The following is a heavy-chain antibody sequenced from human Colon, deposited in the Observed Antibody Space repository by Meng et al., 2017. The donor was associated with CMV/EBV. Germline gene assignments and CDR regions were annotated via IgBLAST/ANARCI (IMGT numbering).Heavy chain of an antibody. J-gene: IGHJ5*02. D-gene: IGHD3-3*01. CDR3: ARGHLALSLRFLEWLPSGRFDP. Sequence: GYDWSWIRQPPGKGLEWIGESKHSGSTNYNPSLKSRVTISVDTSKNQFSLKLSSVTAADTAVYYCARGHLALSLRFLEWLPSGRFDPWGQGTLVTVSS. V-gene: IGHV4-34*01. CDR1: GYD. CDR2: SKHSGST.